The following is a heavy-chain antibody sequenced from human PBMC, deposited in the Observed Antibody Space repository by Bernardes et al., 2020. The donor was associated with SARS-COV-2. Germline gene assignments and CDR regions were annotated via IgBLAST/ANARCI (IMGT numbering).Heavy chain of an antibody. Sequence: GSLSLSCAASGFTVSSNYMSWVRQAPGKGLEWVSVIYSGGSTYYADSVKGRFTISRDNSKNTLYLQMNSLRAEDTAVYYCARAPPYDYGPQGDWFDPWGQGTLVTVSS. D-gene: IGHD4-17*01. V-gene: IGHV3-66*02. CDR2: IYSGGST. J-gene: IGHJ5*02. CDR3: ARAPPYDYGPQGDWFDP. CDR1: GFTVSSNY.